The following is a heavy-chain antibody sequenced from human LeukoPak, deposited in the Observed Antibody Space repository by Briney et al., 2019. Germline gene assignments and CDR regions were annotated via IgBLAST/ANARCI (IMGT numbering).Heavy chain of an antibody. D-gene: IGHD5-24*01. Sequence: SETLSLTCTVSGASINTYYWSWIRQSPGKGLEWIGYFQYSGSTNYNPSLKSRVTISVETSKNQFSLTLNSVTAADTAVYYCARGDGNWFDPWGEGNLVTVSS. J-gene: IGHJ5*02. CDR2: FQYSGST. CDR1: GASINTYY. CDR3: ARGDGNWFDP. V-gene: IGHV4-59*01.